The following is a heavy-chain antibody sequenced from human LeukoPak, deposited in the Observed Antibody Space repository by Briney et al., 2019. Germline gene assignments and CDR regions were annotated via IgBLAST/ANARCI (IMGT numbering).Heavy chain of an antibody. Sequence: PSETLSLTCAVYGGSFSGYYWSWIRQPPGKGLEWIGEINHSGSTNYNPSLKSRVTISVDTSKNQFSLKLSSVTAADTAVYYCARHVTTVSYMDVWGKGTTVTVSS. J-gene: IGHJ6*03. CDR1: GGSFSGYY. CDR2: INHSGST. V-gene: IGHV4-34*01. D-gene: IGHD4-11*01. CDR3: ARHVTTVSYMDV.